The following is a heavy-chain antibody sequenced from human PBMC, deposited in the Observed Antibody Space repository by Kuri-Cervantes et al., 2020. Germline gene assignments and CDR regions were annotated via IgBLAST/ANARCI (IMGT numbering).Heavy chain of an antibody. CDR1: GGTFSSYA. CDR3: ASRPWSDAFDI. D-gene: IGHD1-1*01. V-gene: IGHV1-69*13. J-gene: IGHJ3*02. CDR2: INPIFGTA. Sequence: SVKVSCKASGGTFSSYAISWVRQAPGQGLEWMGGINPIFGTANYAQKFQGRVTITADESTSTAYMELSSLRSEDTAVYYCASRPWSDAFDIWGQGTMVTVSS.